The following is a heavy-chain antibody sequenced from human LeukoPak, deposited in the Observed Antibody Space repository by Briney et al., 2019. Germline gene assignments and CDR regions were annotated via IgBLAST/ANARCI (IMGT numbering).Heavy chain of an antibody. D-gene: IGHD3-9*01. CDR1: GGPISSSSYY. J-gene: IGHJ4*02. CDR2: IYYSGST. Sequence: PSETLSLTCTVSGGPISSSSYYWGWIRQPPGKGLEWIGSIYYSGSTYYNPSLKSRVTISVDTSKNQFSLKLNSVTAADTAVYYCARVTGYMIEDYFDYWGQGILVTVSS. CDR3: ARVTGYMIEDYFDY. V-gene: IGHV4-39*07.